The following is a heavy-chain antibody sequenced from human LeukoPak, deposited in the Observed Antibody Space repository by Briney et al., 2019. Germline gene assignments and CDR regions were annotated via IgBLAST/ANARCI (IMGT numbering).Heavy chain of an antibody. Sequence: GGSLRLSCAASGFTFSDYYMSWMRQAPGKGLEWVSYITGSGSTISYADSVKGRFTISRDNAKNSLYLQMNSLRAEDTAVYYCARGSHDRTDYWGQGTLVTVSS. J-gene: IGHJ4*02. CDR1: GFTFSDYY. V-gene: IGHV3-11*01. CDR2: ITGSGSTI. D-gene: IGHD1-14*01. CDR3: ARGSHDRTDY.